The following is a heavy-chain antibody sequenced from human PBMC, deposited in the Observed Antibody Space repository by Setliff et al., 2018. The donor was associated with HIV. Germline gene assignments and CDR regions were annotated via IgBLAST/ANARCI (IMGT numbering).Heavy chain of an antibody. CDR3: AKGGSQLPARFYFYMDV. CDR1: GFTFSNYG. CDR2: IWHDGSNE. D-gene: IGHD2-2*01. Sequence: GGSLRLSCAASGFTFSNYGMHWVRQAPGKGLEWVAVIWHDGSNEFHADSVKGRFTISRDNSNNTLYLQMNSLRADDTAVYYCAKGGSQLPARFYFYMDVWGKGTTVTVSS. V-gene: IGHV3-30*02. J-gene: IGHJ6*03.